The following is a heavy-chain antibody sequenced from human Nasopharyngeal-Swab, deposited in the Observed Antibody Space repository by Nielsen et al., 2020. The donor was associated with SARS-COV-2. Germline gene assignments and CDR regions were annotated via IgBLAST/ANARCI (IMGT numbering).Heavy chain of an antibody. V-gene: IGHV3-21*01. Sequence: GESLKISCAASGFTFRFYTMHWVRQAPGKGLEWVSSVSTGGDYIHYADLVQGRFAISRDTAKNSLSLQMDSLRVEDTAVYFCARVEDNFGDYIDYWGQGTLVAVSS. J-gene: IGHJ4*02. CDR1: GFTFRFYT. CDR2: VSTGGDYI. D-gene: IGHD4-17*01. CDR3: ARVEDNFGDYIDY.